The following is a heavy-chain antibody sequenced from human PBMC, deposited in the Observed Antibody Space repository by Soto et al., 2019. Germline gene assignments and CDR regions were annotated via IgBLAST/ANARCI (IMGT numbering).Heavy chain of an antibody. CDR3: ARMRNILTGYPGHFDY. CDR1: GDSVSSNTVA. D-gene: IGHD3-9*01. Sequence: PSQTLSLTCAISGDSVSSNTVAWNWIRQSPSRGFEWLGRTYYRSKWYDDYAESVKSRITINPDTSKNQFSLHLNSVTLEDTAVYYCARMRNILTGYPGHFDYWGQGTLVTVSS. CDR2: TYYRSKWYD. V-gene: IGHV6-1*01. J-gene: IGHJ4*02.